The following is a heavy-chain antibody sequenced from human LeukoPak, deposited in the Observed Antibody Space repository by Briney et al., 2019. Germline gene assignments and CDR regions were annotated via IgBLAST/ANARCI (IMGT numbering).Heavy chain of an antibody. CDR1: GYRFRTYE. J-gene: IGHJ4*02. CDR2: INTDGSST. Sequence: PVGSLRLSCADPGYRFRTYEMSWVRQAPRKGLVWVSRINTDGSSTSYADSVKGRFTISRDNAKNTLYLQMNSLRAEDTAVYYCAVAVAGLYYFDYWGQGTLVTVSS. CDR3: AVAVAGLYYFDY. V-gene: IGHV3-74*01. D-gene: IGHD6-19*01.